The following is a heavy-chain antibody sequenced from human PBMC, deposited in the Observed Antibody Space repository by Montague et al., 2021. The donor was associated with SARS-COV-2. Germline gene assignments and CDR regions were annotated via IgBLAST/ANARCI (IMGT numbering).Heavy chain of an antibody. J-gene: IGHJ4*02. CDR1: GDSISIYY. CDR3: ARGERGAWYNHYFDY. D-gene: IGHD6-19*01. V-gene: IGHV4-59*13. Sequence: SETLSLTCTVSGDSISIYYWSWIRQPPGKGLEWIGYVYYSGSTNYNPSLKSRVTILVDTPKNQFSLKLMSVTAADTAVYYCARGERGAWYNHYFDYWGQGALVTVSS. CDR2: VYYSGST.